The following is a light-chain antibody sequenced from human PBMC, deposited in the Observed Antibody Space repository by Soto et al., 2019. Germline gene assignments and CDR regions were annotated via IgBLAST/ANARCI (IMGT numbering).Light chain of an antibody. J-gene: IGLJ1*01. CDR1: SNDVGGYNH. V-gene: IGLV2-8*01. CDR2: EVS. Sequence: PSACGAPGQSATIAGPGTSNDVGGYNHVSWYQQHPGKAPKLMIYEVSKRPSGVPDRFSGSKSGNTASLTVSGLQAEDEADYYCSSYAGSNTLYVFGTGTKVTVL. CDR3: SSYAGSNTLYV.